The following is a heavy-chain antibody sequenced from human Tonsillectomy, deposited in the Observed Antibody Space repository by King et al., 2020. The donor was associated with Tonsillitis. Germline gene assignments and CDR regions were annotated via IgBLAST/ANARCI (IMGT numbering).Heavy chain of an antibody. CDR3: ARESYYYDSGGYYPLDDAFDI. Sequence: QLVQSGAEVKKPGSSVKVSCKASGVTFSRYAISWVRQAPGQGLEWMGRIIPIFGIVNYAQKFQGRVTIIADESTNTAYMELSSLRAEDTAVYYCARESYYYDSGGYYPLDDAFDIWGQGTMVTVSS. CDR2: IIPIFGIV. D-gene: IGHD3-22*01. J-gene: IGHJ3*02. V-gene: IGHV1-69*18. CDR1: GVTFSRYA.